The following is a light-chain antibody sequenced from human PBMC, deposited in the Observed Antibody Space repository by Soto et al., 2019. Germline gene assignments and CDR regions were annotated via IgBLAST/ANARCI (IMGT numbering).Light chain of an antibody. Sequence: QPVLTQSPSASASLGASVRLTCTLTSGHSSYAIAWHQQQPEKGPRFLMKLNSDGTHSKGDGIPDRYSGSSSGAERYLTISSLQSEDGADYYCQTWGTGIHVFGTGTQLTVL. CDR2: LNSDGTH. J-gene: IGLJ1*01. V-gene: IGLV4-69*01. CDR3: QTWGTGIHV. CDR1: SGHSSYA.